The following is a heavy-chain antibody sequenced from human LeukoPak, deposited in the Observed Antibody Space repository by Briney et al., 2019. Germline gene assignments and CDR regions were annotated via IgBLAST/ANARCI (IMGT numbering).Heavy chain of an antibody. D-gene: IGHD3-10*01. Sequence: PSETLSLTCAVYGGSFSGYYWSWIRQPPGKGLEWIGEINHSGSTNCNPSLKSRVTISVDTSKNQFSLKLSSVTAADTAVYYCARGRPYYGSGSYQDYWGQGTLVTVSS. CDR3: ARGRPYYGSGSYQDY. J-gene: IGHJ4*02. V-gene: IGHV4-34*01. CDR1: GGSFSGYY. CDR2: INHSGST.